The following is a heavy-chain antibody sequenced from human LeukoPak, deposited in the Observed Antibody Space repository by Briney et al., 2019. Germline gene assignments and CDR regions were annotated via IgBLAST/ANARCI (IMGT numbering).Heavy chain of an antibody. V-gene: IGHV2-70*11. CDR1: GFSLSTSGLC. D-gene: IGHD1-26*01. CDR3: ARYSGSYYYFDY. CDR2: IDWDDDK. J-gene: IGHJ4*02. Sequence: SGPALVKPTQTLPLICTFSGFSLSTSGLCVSWIRQPPGKALEWLARIDWDDDKYYRTSLKTRLTISKDTSKNQVVLTMTNMAPVDTATYYCARYSGSYYYFDYWGQGTLVTVSS.